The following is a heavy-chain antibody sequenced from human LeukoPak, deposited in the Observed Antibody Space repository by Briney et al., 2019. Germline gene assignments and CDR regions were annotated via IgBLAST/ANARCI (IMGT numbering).Heavy chain of an antibody. Sequence: SETLSLTCSVSGSSISSDYYWGWVRQPPGKGLEWIGSIKHRGRSYYNPSLKSRVTISVDTSKNQFSLQLSSVTAADTAVYYCARMVGATSIDYWGQGILVAVSS. CDR2: IKHRGRS. CDR1: GSSISSDYY. CDR3: ARMVGATSIDY. J-gene: IGHJ4*02. V-gene: IGHV4-38-2*02. D-gene: IGHD2-15*01.